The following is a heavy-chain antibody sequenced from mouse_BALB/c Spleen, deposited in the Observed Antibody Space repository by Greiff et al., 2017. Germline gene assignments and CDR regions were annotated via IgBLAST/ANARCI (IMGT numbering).Heavy chain of an antibody. V-gene: IGHV1-7*01. CDR2: INPSTGYT. D-gene: IGHD3-1*01. J-gene: IGHJ3*01. CDR3: APRKLGHGGFAY. Sequence: VQLQESGAELAKPGASVKMSCKASGYTFTSYWMHWVKQRPGQGLEWIGYINPSTGYTEYNQKFKDKATLTADKSSSTAYMQLSSLTSEDSAVYYCAPRKLGHGGFAYWGQGTLVTVSA. CDR1: GYTFTSYW.